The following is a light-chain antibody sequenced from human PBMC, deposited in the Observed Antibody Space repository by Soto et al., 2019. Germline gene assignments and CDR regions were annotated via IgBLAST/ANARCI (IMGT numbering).Light chain of an antibody. V-gene: IGLV2-8*01. J-gene: IGLJ1*01. Sequence: VLAQPPSASGSPGQSVTISCTGTSGDVGGYDYVSWYQQHPGKAPKLMIYEVTKRPLGVPDRFSGSKSGNTASLTVSGLQAEDEADYYCSSYAGSDNPYVFGTGTKVT. CDR1: SGDVGGYDY. CDR3: SSYAGSDNPYV. CDR2: EVT.